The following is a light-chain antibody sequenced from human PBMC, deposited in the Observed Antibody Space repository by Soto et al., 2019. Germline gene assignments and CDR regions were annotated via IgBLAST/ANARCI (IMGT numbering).Light chain of an antibody. Sequence: QSVLTQPPSASGTPGQRVTISCSGSSSNIGGNAVNWYQQLPGTAPKLLIYTNNQRPSGVPDRFSGSKSGTSVSLAISGLQSEDEADYYCATWDDSLTGVVFGGGIKLTVL. CDR1: SSNIGGNA. CDR2: TNN. V-gene: IGLV1-44*01. J-gene: IGLJ2*01. CDR3: ATWDDSLTGVV.